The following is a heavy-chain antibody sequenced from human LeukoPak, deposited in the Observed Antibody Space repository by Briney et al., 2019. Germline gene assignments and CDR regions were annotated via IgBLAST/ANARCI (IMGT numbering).Heavy chain of an antibody. V-gene: IGHV3-21*01. CDR1: GFTFSSYS. D-gene: IGHD3-3*01. CDR3: ARHPTEYYDFWSGTYYYYGMDV. CDR2: ISSSSYI. J-gene: IGHJ6*02. Sequence: GGSLRLSCAASGFTFSSYSMNWVRQAPGKGLEWVSSISSSSYIYYADSVKGRFTISRDNAKNSLYLQMNSLRAEDTAVYYCARHPTEYYDFWSGTYYYYGMDVWGQGTTVTVSS.